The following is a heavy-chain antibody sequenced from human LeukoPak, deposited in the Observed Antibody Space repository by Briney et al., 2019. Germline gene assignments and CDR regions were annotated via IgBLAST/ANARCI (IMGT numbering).Heavy chain of an antibody. V-gene: IGHV1-18*01. D-gene: IGHD2-2*01. Sequence: ASVKVSCKASGYTFTSYGISWVRQAPVQGLEWMGWISAYNGNTNYAQKLQGRVTMTTDTSTSTAYMELRSLRSDDTAVYYCAREGYCSSTSCSSQLKEYNWFDPWGQGTLVTVSS. CDR2: ISAYNGNT. CDR1: GYTFTSYG. CDR3: AREGYCSSTSCSSQLKEYNWFDP. J-gene: IGHJ5*02.